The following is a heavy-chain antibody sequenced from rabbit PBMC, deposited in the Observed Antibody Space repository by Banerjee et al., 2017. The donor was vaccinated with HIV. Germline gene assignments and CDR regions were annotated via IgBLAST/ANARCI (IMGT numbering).Heavy chain of an antibody. Sequence: QEQLEESGGGLVQPGGSLTLTCTASGFSFSSSYYMYWVRQAPGKGLEWIACIYAGSTGSTYYASWAKGRFTISKTSSTTVTLQMTSLTAADTATYFCARDLAGVIGWNFNLWGPGTWSPS. D-gene: IGHD4-1*01. V-gene: IGHV1S45*01. CDR1: GFSFSSSYY. CDR3: ARDLAGVIGWNFNL. CDR2: IYAGSTGST. J-gene: IGHJ4*01.